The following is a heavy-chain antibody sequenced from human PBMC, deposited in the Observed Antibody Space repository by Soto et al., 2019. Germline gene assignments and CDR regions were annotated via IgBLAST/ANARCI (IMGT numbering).Heavy chain of an antibody. CDR1: GYTFTSYG. D-gene: IGHD1-1*01. Sequence: ASVKVSCKASGYTFTSYGISWVRQAPGQGLEWMGWISAYNGDTNYAQKLQGSVTVTAETSTSIVYMERRSLRSDDTAVYYCARGAWNNCWTVAFDIWGQGTMVTV. J-gene: IGHJ3*02. CDR2: ISAYNGDT. CDR3: ARGAWNNCWTVAFDI. V-gene: IGHV1-18*01.